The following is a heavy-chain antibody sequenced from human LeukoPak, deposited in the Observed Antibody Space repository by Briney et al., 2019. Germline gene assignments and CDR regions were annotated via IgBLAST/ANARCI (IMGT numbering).Heavy chain of an antibody. Sequence: SETLSLTCTVSGGSITSSSYYWGWIRQPPGKGLEWIGSIYYSGSTYYNLSLKSRVTISLDTSKNQFSLRLSSVTAADTAVYYCARVTNSLAFDIWGQGTMVTVSS. CDR2: IYYSGST. V-gene: IGHV4-39*07. CDR1: GGSITSSSYY. J-gene: IGHJ3*02. CDR3: ARVTNSLAFDI. D-gene: IGHD2-8*01.